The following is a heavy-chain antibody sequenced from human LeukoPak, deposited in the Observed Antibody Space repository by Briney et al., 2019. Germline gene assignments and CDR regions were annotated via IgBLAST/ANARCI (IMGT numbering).Heavy chain of an antibody. Sequence: GGSLRLSCAASGFTFSSYAMSWVRQAPGKGLEWVSAISGSGGSTYYADSVKGRFTISRDNSKNTLYLQMNSLRAEDTAVYYCASGYCSGGSCPHRGPCWGQGTLVTVSS. CDR3: ASGYCSGGSCPHRGPC. CDR2: ISGSGGST. V-gene: IGHV3-23*01. CDR1: GFTFSSYA. J-gene: IGHJ4*02. D-gene: IGHD2-15*01.